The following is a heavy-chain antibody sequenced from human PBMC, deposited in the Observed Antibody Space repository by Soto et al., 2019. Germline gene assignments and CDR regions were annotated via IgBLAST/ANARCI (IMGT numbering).Heavy chain of an antibody. J-gene: IGHJ4*02. V-gene: IGHV3-30-3*01. CDR3: AKDISGYSPAYFDY. CDR1: GFTYSTYT. CDR2: ISYDGNNK. Sequence: GGSLRLSCAASGFTYSTYTMHWVRQAPGKGLEWVAVISYDGNNKFYADSVKGRFTISRDNSKNTLYLQMNSLRAEDTAVYYCAKDISGYSPAYFDYWGQGTLVTVSS. D-gene: IGHD3-22*01.